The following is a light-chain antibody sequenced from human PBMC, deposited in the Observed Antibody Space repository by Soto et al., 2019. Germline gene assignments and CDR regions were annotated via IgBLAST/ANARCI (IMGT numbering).Light chain of an antibody. CDR3: QQYFEWPPMT. V-gene: IGKV3-15*01. CDR1: ETVATN. CDR2: GAS. J-gene: IGKJ1*01. Sequence: VMTQSPATLSVSPGERATLSCWASETVATNLDWYQQKPGQAPRLLISGASTRAAGVSARFRGSGAGTELTLTISSLLSADAAIYYWQQYFEWPPMTFGQGTKVEI.